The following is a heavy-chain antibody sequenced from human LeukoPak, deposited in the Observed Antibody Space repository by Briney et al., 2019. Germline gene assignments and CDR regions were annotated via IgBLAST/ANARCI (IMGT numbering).Heavy chain of an antibody. V-gene: IGHV5-51*01. J-gene: IGHJ4*02. CDR1: GYSFTSYW. D-gene: IGHD3-22*01. CDR2: IYPGDSDT. Sequence: GESLKISCKGSGYSFTSYWIGWVRQMPGKGLERMGIIYPGDSDTRYSPSFQGQVTISADKSISTAYLQWSSLKASDTAMYYCARIERNYYDSSGYYFYFDYWGQGTLVTVSS. CDR3: ARIERNYYDSSGYYFYFDY.